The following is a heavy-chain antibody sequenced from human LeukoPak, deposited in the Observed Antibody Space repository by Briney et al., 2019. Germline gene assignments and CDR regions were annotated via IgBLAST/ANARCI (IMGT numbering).Heavy chain of an antibody. Sequence: ASVKVSCKVSGYTRTELSMHWVRQAPGKGLEWMGGFDPEDGETIYAQKFQGRVTMTEDTSTDTAYMELSSLRSEDTAVYYCATAVAKITTVALDYWRQGTLVTVSS. CDR3: ATAVAKITTVALDY. J-gene: IGHJ4*02. V-gene: IGHV1-24*01. D-gene: IGHD5-24*01. CDR2: FDPEDGET. CDR1: GYTRTELS.